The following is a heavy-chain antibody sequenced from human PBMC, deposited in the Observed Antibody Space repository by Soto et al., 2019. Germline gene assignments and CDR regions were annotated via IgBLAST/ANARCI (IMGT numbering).Heavy chain of an antibody. J-gene: IGHJ4*02. D-gene: IGHD5-12*01. Sequence: QVQLQESGPGLVKPSETLSLTCTVSGGSISSYYWSWIRQPPGKGLDWIGYIYYSGSTNYYPSLKGRFTLPVDTATNQFSLKPSSVTAADTAVYYCASLGGSYHAFDYWGQGTLVTVSS. V-gene: IGHV4-59*08. CDR1: GGSISSYY. CDR3: ASLGGSYHAFDY. CDR2: IYYSGST.